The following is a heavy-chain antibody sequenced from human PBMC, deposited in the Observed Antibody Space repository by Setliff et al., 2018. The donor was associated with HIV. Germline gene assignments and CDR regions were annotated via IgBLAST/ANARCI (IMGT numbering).Heavy chain of an antibody. CDR3: ARGRMGYYGSGSYLP. J-gene: IGHJ5*02. CDR2: INHSGST. V-gene: IGHV4-34*01. CDR1: GGSFSGYY. Sequence: PSETLSLTCAVYGGSFSGYYWSGVRQPPGKGLEWIGEINHSGSTNSNPSLKSRVTISADTSKNQFSLKLTSVTAADTAVYYCARGRMGYYGSGSYLPWGQGMLVTVSS. D-gene: IGHD3-10*01.